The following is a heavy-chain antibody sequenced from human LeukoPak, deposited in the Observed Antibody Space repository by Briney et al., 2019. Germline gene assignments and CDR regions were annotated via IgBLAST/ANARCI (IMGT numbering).Heavy chain of an antibody. CDR3: AKESNWNSYYYMDV. V-gene: IGHV3-30*02. CDR2: IRYDGSNK. CDR1: GFTFSSNG. J-gene: IGHJ6*03. Sequence: GGSLRLSCAASGFTFSSNGVHWVRQAPGKGLEWVAFIRYDGSNKYYADSVKGRFTISRDNSKNTLYLQMNSLRAEDTAVYYCAKESNWNSYYYMDVWGKGTTVTVSS. D-gene: IGHD1/OR15-1a*01.